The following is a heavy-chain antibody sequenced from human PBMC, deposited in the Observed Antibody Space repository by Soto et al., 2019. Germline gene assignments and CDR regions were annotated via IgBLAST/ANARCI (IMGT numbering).Heavy chain of an antibody. V-gene: IGHV3-64D*06. Sequence: LRLSCSASGFTFSSYAMHWVRQAPGKGLEYVSGVRGNGDPPFYADSVKGRFTISRDNPKNTLYLQMSSLSADDTAVYYCVKSRGGNNFDFFDWGQGALVTVSS. J-gene: IGHJ4*02. CDR1: GFTFSSYA. D-gene: IGHD5-12*01. CDR2: VRGNGDPP. CDR3: VKSRGGNNFDFFD.